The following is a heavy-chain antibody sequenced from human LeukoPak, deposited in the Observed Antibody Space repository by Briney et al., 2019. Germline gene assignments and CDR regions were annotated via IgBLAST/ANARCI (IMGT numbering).Heavy chain of an antibody. Sequence: GGSLRLSCAASGFIFSKYDMHWVRLLTGKGLEWVSGIDRDGVTYYSGSVKGRFTMSRGNGKNSVYLQLNSLRAGDTAIYYCARENLEYGDYAIDYWGQGVLVTVSS. CDR2: IDRDGVT. CDR1: GFIFSKYD. V-gene: IGHV3-13*01. CDR3: ARENLEYGDYAIDY. J-gene: IGHJ4*02. D-gene: IGHD4-17*01.